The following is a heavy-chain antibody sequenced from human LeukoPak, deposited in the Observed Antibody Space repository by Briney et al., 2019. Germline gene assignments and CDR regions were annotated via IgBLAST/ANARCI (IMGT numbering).Heavy chain of an antibody. V-gene: IGHV3-30*18. J-gene: IGHJ4*02. CDR3: AKDLSTTWSFDY. Sequence: GGSLRLSCAASGFTFSNDAMHWVRQPPGKGLEWVAFISYDGTKKLYADSVKGRFTVSRDDSKNTLYLQMSSLRADDTAILYCAKDLSTTWSFDYWGQGTLVTVSS. CDR2: ISYDGTKK. CDR1: GFTFSNDA. D-gene: IGHD2/OR15-2a*01.